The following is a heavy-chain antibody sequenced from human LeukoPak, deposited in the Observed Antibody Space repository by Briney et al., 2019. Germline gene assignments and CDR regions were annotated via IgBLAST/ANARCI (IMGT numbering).Heavy chain of an antibody. D-gene: IGHD4-23*01. Sequence: SETLSLTCTVSGGSISSSSYYWGWIRQPPGKGLEWIGSIYYSGSTYYNPSLKSRVTISVDTSKNQFSLKLSSVTAADTAVYYCARLLRWSGWFDPWGQGTLVTVSS. V-gene: IGHV4-39*01. CDR1: GGSISSSSYY. CDR3: ARLLRWSGWFDP. J-gene: IGHJ5*02. CDR2: IYYSGST.